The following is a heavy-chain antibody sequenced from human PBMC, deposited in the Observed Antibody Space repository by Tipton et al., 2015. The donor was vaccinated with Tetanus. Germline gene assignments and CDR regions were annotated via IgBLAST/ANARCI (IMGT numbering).Heavy chain of an antibody. D-gene: IGHD1-26*01. CDR3: AREGSSGCFDP. J-gene: IGHJ5*02. Sequence: SLRLSCAASGFTFSSYAMSWVRQAPGKGLEWVSAISGSGGSTYYAESVRGRFSTSRDNAKNSLYLQMNSLRADDTALYYCAREGSSGCFDPWGRGTLVTVSS. CDR1: GFTFSSYA. CDR2: ISGSGGST. V-gene: IGHV3-23*01.